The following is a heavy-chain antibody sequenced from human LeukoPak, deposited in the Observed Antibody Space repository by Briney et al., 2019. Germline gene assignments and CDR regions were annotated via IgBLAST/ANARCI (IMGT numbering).Heavy chain of an antibody. CDR1: GFSFSGHW. CDR3: ARDLGPDTVDPTPYYFDY. D-gene: IGHD4-23*01. V-gene: IGHV3-74*01. CDR2: ISPTGSTT. J-gene: IGHJ4*02. Sequence: PGGSLRLSCTASGFSFSGHWMHWARQLPGKGLVWVSRISPTGSTTSYADSVKGRFTISRDNAKNSLYLQMNSLRAEDTAVYYCARDLGPDTVDPTPYYFDYWGQGTLVTVSS.